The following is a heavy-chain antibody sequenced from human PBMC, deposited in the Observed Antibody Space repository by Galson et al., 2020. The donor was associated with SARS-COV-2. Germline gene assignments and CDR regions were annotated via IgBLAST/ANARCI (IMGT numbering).Heavy chain of an antibody. J-gene: IGHJ5*02. CDR3: AKARVPAAGKVFDP. Sequence: TGGSLRLSCAASGFTFSSYAMSWVRQAPGRGLEWVSTITTSGTSTYYADSVKGRFTISRDNSKNTLYLQMNSLRAEDTAVYYCAKARVPAAGKVFDPWGQGTLVTVSS. V-gene: IGHV3-23*01. CDR1: GFTFSSYA. CDR2: ITTSGTST. D-gene: IGHD2-2*01.